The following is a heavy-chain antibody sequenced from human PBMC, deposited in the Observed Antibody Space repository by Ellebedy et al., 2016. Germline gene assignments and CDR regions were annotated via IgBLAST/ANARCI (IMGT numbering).Heavy chain of an antibody. Sequence: GESLKISCKGSGYSFTNYWIGWVRQMPGKGLEWMGIIYPGDSDTRYSPSFQGRVTISADKSISTAYLQWSSLEASDTAMYYCARPRGDGYNSYYFDYWGQGTLVTVSS. CDR2: IYPGDSDT. CDR1: GYSFTNYW. CDR3: ARPRGDGYNSYYFDY. J-gene: IGHJ4*02. V-gene: IGHV5-51*01. D-gene: IGHD5-24*01.